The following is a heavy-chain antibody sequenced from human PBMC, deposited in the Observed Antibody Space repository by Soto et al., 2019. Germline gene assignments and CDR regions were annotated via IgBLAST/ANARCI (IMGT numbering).Heavy chain of an antibody. CDR3: ARDIVVVVAATPGWFDP. V-gene: IGHV1-69*01. CDR1: GGTFSSYA. Sequence: QVQLVQSGAEVKQPGSSVKVSCKASGGTFSSYAISWVRQAPGQGLEWMGGIIPIFGTANYAQKFQGRVTITADESTSTAYMELSSLRSEDTAVYYCARDIVVVVAATPGWFDPWGQGTLVTVSS. D-gene: IGHD2-15*01. J-gene: IGHJ5*02. CDR2: IIPIFGTA.